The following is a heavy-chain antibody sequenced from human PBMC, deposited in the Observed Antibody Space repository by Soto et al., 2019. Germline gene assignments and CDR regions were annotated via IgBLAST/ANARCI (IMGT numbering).Heavy chain of an antibody. CDR3: ARDALLWFGVSDV. CDR2: ISSSSSYI. D-gene: IGHD3-10*01. Sequence: GGSLRLSCAASGFTFSSYSMSWVRQAPGKGLEWVSSISSSSSYIYYADSVKGRFTISRDNAKNSLYLQMNSLRAEDTAVYYCARDALLWFGVSDVWGQGTTVTVSS. V-gene: IGHV3-21*01. J-gene: IGHJ6*02. CDR1: GFTFSSYS.